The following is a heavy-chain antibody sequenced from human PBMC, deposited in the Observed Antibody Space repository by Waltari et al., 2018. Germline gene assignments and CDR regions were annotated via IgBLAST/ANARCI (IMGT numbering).Heavy chain of an antibody. CDR3: ARKGGRGYPYGPFYYDH. Sequence: EVPLVESGGGLVQPGGSLRLSCAASGFTFGDYWMHWVRQAPGKGLEWVSRINIDGGYISYTDSVKGRFTISRDNAKNTLFLQLNSLRADDTAVYYCARKGGRGYPYGPFYYDHWGQGTLVTVSP. V-gene: IGHV3-74*01. J-gene: IGHJ4*02. CDR2: INIDGGYI. D-gene: IGHD5-18*01. CDR1: GFTFGDYW.